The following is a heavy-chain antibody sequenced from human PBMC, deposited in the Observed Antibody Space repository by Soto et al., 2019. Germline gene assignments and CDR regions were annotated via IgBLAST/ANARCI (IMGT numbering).Heavy chain of an antibody. Sequence: SETLSLTCTVSGGSISSYYWSWIRQPPGKGLEWIGYIYYSGSTNYNPSLKSRVTISVDTSKNQFSLKLSSVTAADTAVYYCARPVSAWVGYCSGGSCRDNWFDPWGQGTLVTVSS. D-gene: IGHD2-15*01. J-gene: IGHJ5*02. CDR3: ARPVSAWVGYCSGGSCRDNWFDP. CDR2: IYYSGST. CDR1: GGSISSYY. V-gene: IGHV4-59*01.